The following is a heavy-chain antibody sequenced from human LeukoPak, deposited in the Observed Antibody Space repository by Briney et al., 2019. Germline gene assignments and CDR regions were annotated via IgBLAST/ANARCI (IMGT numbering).Heavy chain of an antibody. Sequence: GESLKISCKGPGNGFNNHFIAGVRQLPGKGLGGWGIFYPGDSETRYSPSFQGQVTISADKSISTVYLQWSSLEASDTAMYYCARRSTVIRGVLEEAFDYWGQGTLVIVSS. CDR2: FYPGDSET. CDR3: ARRSTVIRGVLEEAFDY. V-gene: IGHV5-51*01. D-gene: IGHD3-10*01. J-gene: IGHJ4*02. CDR1: GNGFNNHF.